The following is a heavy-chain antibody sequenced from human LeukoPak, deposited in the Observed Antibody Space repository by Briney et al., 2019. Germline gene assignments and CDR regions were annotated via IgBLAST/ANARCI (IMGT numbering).Heavy chain of an antibody. J-gene: IGHJ3*02. V-gene: IGHV3-48*01. D-gene: IGHD4-11*01. CDR3: ARDKDYASDM. CDR2: INFKSEDI. CDR1: GFSFNTYI. Sequence: PGGSLRLSCTASGFSFNTYIMNWVRQAPGKGLEWISFINFKSEDIRYADSVEGRFIISRDNARKSLYLHMNSLRAEDTAVYYCARDKDYASDMWGQGTMVTVAS.